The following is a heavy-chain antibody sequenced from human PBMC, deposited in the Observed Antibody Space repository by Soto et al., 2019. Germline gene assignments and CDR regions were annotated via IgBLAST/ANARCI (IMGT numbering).Heavy chain of an antibody. CDR1: GFTFSSYA. V-gene: IGHV3-23*01. CDR3: AKGRIAARPGRYFDY. J-gene: IGHJ4*02. CDR2: ISGSGGST. Sequence: EVQLLESGGGLVQPGGSLRLSCAASGFTFSSYAMSWVRQAPGRGLEWVSAISGSGGSTYYADSEKRRFTISRDNSKNTLYLQMNSLRAEDTAVYYCAKGRIAARPGRYFDYWGQGTLVTVSS. D-gene: IGHD6-6*01.